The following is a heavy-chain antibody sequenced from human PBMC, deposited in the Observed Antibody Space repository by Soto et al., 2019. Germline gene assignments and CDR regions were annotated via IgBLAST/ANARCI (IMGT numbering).Heavy chain of an antibody. CDR3: ARFRGDAFDM. D-gene: IGHD3-10*01. V-gene: IGHV6-1*01. Sequence: SPTLSLTCAISGDSVSSNSAAWNWIRQSPSRGLEWLGRTYYTSRWFNDYAVSVKSRITINSDTSKNQFSLQLNSVTREDTALYYCARFRGDAFDMWGQGTMVTVSS. J-gene: IGHJ3*02. CDR1: GDSVSSNSAA. CDR2: TYYTSRWFN.